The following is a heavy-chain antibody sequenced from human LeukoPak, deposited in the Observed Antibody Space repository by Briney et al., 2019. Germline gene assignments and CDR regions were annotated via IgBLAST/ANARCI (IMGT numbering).Heavy chain of an antibody. V-gene: IGHV3-15*01. CDR1: GFTFSNAW. D-gene: IGHD6-13*01. Sequence: PGGSLRLSCAASGFTFSNAWMSWVRQAPGKRLEWVGRIKSKTDGGTTDYAAPVKGRFTISRDDSKNTLYLQMNSLKTEDTAVYYCTTAIAAFNAFDIWGQGTMVTVSS. J-gene: IGHJ3*02. CDR2: IKSKTDGGTT. CDR3: TTAIAAFNAFDI.